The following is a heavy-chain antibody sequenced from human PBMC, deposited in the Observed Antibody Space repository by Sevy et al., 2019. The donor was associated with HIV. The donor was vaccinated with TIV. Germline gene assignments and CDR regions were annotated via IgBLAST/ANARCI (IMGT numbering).Heavy chain of an antibody. CDR2: ISYDGSNK. J-gene: IGHJ4*02. V-gene: IGHV3-30*18. D-gene: IGHD5-12*01. CDR3: AKDGGDGYNSFDY. Sequence: GESLKISCAASGFTFSSYGMHWVRQAPGKGLEWVAVISYDGSNKYYADSVKGRFTISRDNSKNTLYLQMNSLRAEDTAVYYCAKDGGDGYNSFDYWGQGTLVTVSS. CDR1: GFTFSSYG.